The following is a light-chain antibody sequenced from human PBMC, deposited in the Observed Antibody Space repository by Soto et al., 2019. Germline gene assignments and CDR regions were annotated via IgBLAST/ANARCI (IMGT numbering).Light chain of an antibody. CDR1: QSISTW. CDR3: QQYNSYSVT. Sequence: DIQMTQSPSTLSASVGDRVTITCRASQSISTWLAWYQQKPGRAPKVLIFKASSLESGVPSRFSGSGSVTEFTLTISSLQTDDFATYYCQQYNSYSVTFGQGTKLEI. J-gene: IGKJ2*01. V-gene: IGKV1-5*03. CDR2: KAS.